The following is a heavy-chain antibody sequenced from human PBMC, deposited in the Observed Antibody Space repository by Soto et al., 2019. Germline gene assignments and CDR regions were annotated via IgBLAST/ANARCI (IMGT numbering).Heavy chain of an antibody. Sequence: PGGSLRLSCAASGFTFSNYAMSWVRQAPGKGLEWVSAISGSGDSTYHADSVKGRFTISRDNSKNTVYLQMSSLRVEDTAVYYCVKGEYYYDSSGYYPFDYWGQGTLVTVSS. CDR1: GFTFSNYA. D-gene: IGHD3-22*01. CDR2: ISGSGDST. V-gene: IGHV3-23*01. J-gene: IGHJ4*02. CDR3: VKGEYYYDSSGYYPFDY.